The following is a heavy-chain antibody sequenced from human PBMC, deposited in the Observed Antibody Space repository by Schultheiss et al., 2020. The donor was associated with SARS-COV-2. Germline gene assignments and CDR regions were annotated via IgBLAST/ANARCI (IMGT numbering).Heavy chain of an antibody. CDR3: ARGSAVVVYAARFGMDV. CDR1: GFTFSNAW. J-gene: IGHJ6*02. Sequence: GGSLRLSCAASGFTFSNAWMSWVRQAPGKGLEWVGRIKSKTDGGTTDYAAPVKGRFTVSRDDSKNTLYLQMNSLKTEDTAVYYCARGSAVVVYAARFGMDVWGQGTTVTVSS. D-gene: IGHD2-8*02. CDR2: IKSKTDGGTT. V-gene: IGHV3-15*01.